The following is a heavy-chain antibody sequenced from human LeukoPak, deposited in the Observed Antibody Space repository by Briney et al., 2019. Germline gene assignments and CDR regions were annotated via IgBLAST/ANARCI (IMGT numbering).Heavy chain of an antibody. Sequence: SGGSLRLSCAASGFTFSSYSMNWVRQAPGKGLEWVSYISSSSSTIYYADSVKGRFTISRDNAKNSLYLQMNSLRAEDTAVYYCARGFVGATREYFQHWGQGTLVTVSS. CDR1: GFTFSSYS. J-gene: IGHJ1*01. CDR2: ISSSSSTI. CDR3: ARGFVGATREYFQH. D-gene: IGHD1-26*01. V-gene: IGHV3-48*01.